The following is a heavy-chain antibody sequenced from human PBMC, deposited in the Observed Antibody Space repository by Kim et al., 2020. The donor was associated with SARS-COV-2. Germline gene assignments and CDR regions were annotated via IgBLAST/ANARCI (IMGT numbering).Heavy chain of an antibody. Sequence: GGSLRLSCAASGFTFSSYEMNWVRQAPGKGLEWVSYISSSGSTIYYADSVKGRFTISRDNAKNSLYLQMNSLRAEDTAVYYCARDGQRSYSSGWYDYWGQGTLVTVSS. CDR1: GFTFSSYE. CDR2: ISSSGSTI. D-gene: IGHD6-19*01. J-gene: IGHJ4*02. V-gene: IGHV3-48*03. CDR3: ARDGQRSYSSGWYDY.